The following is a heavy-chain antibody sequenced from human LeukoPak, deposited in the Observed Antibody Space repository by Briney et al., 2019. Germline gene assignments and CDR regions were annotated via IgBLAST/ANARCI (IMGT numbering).Heavy chain of an antibody. J-gene: IGHJ3*02. CDR3: ARDLVIAAHSFDI. V-gene: IGHV4-39*07. Sequence: SETLSLTCTVSGGSISSSSYYWGWIRQPPGKGLEWIGSIYYSGSTYYNPSLKSRVTISVDTSKNQFSLKLSSVTAADSAVYYCARDLVIAAHSFDIWGQGTMVTVSS. CDR1: GGSISSSSYY. CDR2: IYYSGST. D-gene: IGHD6-6*01.